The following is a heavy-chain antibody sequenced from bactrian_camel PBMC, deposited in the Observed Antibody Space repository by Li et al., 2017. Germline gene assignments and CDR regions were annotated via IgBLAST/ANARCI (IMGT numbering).Heavy chain of an antibody. CDR2: ILSGGGSS. V-gene: IGHV3S40*01. CDR1: GFTVSNYE. Sequence: VESGGGLVQPGGSLRLSCAASGFTVSNYELHWVRQGPGKGLEWVSSILSGGGSSYYADSVKGRFIISRDNAKRTLYLQLTGLKTEDTAVYYCTRHIGWWAMDNWGNGTQVTVS. J-gene: IGHJ7*01. D-gene: IGHD1*01.